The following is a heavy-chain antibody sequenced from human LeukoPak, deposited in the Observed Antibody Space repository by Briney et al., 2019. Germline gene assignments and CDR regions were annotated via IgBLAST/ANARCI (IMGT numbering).Heavy chain of an antibody. J-gene: IGHJ3*02. D-gene: IGHD3-3*01. CDR2: ISWNSGSI. CDR1: GFTFDDYA. CDR3: ANLHRGALITIFGVSGLPEAFDI. V-gene: IGHV3-9*01. Sequence: GGSLRLSCAAPGFTFDDYAMHWVRQAPGKGLEWVSGISWNSGSIGYADSVKGRFTISRDNAKNSLYLQMNSLRAEDTALYYCANLHRGALITIFGVSGLPEAFDIWGQGTMVTVSS.